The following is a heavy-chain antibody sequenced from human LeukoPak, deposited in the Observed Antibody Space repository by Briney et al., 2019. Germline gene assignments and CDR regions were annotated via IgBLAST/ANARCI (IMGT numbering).Heavy chain of an antibody. CDR1: GGSISSGDYY. D-gene: IGHD1-1*01. V-gene: IGHV4-61*08. CDR3: ARLVHDLDNCAFDI. J-gene: IGHJ3*02. Sequence: SETLSLTCTVSGGSISSGDYYWSWIRQPPGKGLEWIGYIYYSGSTNYNPSLKSRVTISVDTSKNQFSLKLSSVTAADTAVYYCARLVHDLDNCAFDIWGQGTMVTVSS. CDR2: IYYSGST.